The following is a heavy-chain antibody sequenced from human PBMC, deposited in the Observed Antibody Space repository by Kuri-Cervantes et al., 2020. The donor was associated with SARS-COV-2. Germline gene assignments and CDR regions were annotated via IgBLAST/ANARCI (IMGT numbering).Heavy chain of an antibody. CDR3: ARGIPSYQNYYYYYMDV. V-gene: IGHV3-20*04. D-gene: IGHD2-2*01. J-gene: IGHJ6*03. Sequence: GGSLRLSCEASGFDFDDYGMSWVRQVPGKGLEWVSGISWNAGCTSYADSVEGRFTISRDNAKKSVYLQMNSLRAEDTAVYYCARGIPSYQNYYYYYMDVWGKGTTVTVSS. CDR1: GFDFDDYG. CDR2: ISWNAGCT.